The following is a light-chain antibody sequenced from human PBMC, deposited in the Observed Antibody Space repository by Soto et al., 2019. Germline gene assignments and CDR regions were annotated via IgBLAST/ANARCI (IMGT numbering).Light chain of an antibody. V-gene: IGKV1-5*01. J-gene: IGKJ1*01. CDR3: QQYDTLT. CDR2: DAS. Sequence: DIPMTQSPSTLSASVGDRVTIACRASQNIKTWLAWYQQKPGKAPKLLIYDASSLESGVPSRFRGSGFGTEFTLTISSLQPDDFATYYCQQYDTLTFGQGTQVDI. CDR1: QNIKTW.